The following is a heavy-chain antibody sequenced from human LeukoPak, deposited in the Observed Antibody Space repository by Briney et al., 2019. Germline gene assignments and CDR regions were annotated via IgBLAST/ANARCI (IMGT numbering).Heavy chain of an antibody. D-gene: IGHD5-18*01. CDR1: GGSITNYY. J-gene: IGHJ6*03. Sequence: PSETLSLTCTVSGGSITNYYWSWIRQPPGKGLEWIGYVDHTGSTNFNPSLNGRVSISRDTTKNLFSLRLRSVTAADTAVYYCARTTEGGYTYGYFYYYYMDVWGKGTTVTISS. CDR2: VDHTGST. V-gene: IGHV4-59*01. CDR3: ARTTEGGYTYGYFYYYYMDV.